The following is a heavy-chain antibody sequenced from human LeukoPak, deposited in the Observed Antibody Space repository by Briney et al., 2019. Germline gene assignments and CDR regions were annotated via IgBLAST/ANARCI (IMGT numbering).Heavy chain of an antibody. V-gene: IGHV3-30-3*01. CDR3: ARDFTLDGYYDSSGPDY. D-gene: IGHD3-22*01. Sequence: GGSLRLSCAASGFTFSSYAMHWVRQAPGKGLEWVAVISYDGSNKYYADSVKGRFTISRDNSKNTLYLQMNGLRAEDTAVYYCARDFTLDGYYDSSGPDYWGQGTLVTVSS. J-gene: IGHJ4*02. CDR2: ISYDGSNK. CDR1: GFTFSSYA.